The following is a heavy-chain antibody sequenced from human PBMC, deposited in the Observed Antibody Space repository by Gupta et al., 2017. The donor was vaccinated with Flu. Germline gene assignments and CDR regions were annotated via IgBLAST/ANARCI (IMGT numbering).Heavy chain of an antibody. V-gene: IGHV3-7*01. CDR2: IKQDGSEE. J-gene: IGHJ6*02. CDR3: ARGHYAMDV. Sequence: MTWVRHAPGKGLEWVANIKQDGSEEYYVDSVKGRFTISRDNAKNSLSLQMNSLRAEDTAVYYCARGHYAMDVWGQGTTVTVSS.